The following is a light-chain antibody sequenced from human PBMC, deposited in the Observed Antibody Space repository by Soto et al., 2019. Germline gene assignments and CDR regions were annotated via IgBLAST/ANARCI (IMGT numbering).Light chain of an antibody. V-gene: IGLV2-23*01. CDR2: EGS. J-gene: IGLJ3*02. CDR3: CSYAGSSTWV. Sequence: QSVLTQPASVSGSPGQSITISCTGTSSDVGSYNLVSWYQHHTGKAPKVLIYEGSKRPSGVSNRFSASKFGNTASLTISGLQAEDETDYYCCSYAGSSTWVFGGGTKLTVL. CDR1: SSDVGSYNL.